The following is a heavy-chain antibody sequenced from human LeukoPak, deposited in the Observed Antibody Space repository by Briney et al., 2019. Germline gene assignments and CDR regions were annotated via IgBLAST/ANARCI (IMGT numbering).Heavy chain of an antibody. CDR1: GYTFTGYY. J-gene: IGHJ3*02. CDR2: INPNSGGT. D-gene: IGHD3-22*01. Sequence: ASVKVSCKASGYTFTGYYMHWVRQAPGQGLEWMGWINPNSGGTNYAQNLQGRVTMTTDTSTSTAYMELRSLRSDDTAVYYCARMMTPRLYYDSSGYYYGAFDIWGQGTGVTVSS. CDR3: ARMMTPRLYYDSSGYYYGAFDI. V-gene: IGHV1-2*02.